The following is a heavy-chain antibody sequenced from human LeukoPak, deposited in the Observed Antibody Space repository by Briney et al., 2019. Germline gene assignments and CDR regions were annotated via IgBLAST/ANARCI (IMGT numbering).Heavy chain of an antibody. J-gene: IGHJ4*02. V-gene: IGHV3-23*01. CDR2: ISGSGGST. Sequence: GGSLRLSCAASGFTFSSYAMSWVRQAPGKGLGWVSAISGSGGSTYYADSVKGRFTISRDNSKNTLYLQMGSLRAEDMAVYYCARDWHGSGWPVDYWGQGTLVTVSS. D-gene: IGHD6-19*01. CDR3: ARDWHGSGWPVDY. CDR1: GFTFSSYA.